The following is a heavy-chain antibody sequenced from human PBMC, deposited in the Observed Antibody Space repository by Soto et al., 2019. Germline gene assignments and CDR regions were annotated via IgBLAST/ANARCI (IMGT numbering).Heavy chain of an antibody. Sequence: SETLSLTCDVSVEPMTGGYYWGWIRQSPGKGLEWIGSIYYGGTTYYNPSLRSRLATSIDTSKNQFSLRLSSVTAAETAVYYCARGWYYFDVWGQGSLVTVSS. J-gene: IGHJ4*02. CDR2: IYYGGTT. CDR1: VEPMTGGYY. V-gene: IGHV4-38-2*01. CDR3: ARGWYYFDV. D-gene: IGHD2-15*01.